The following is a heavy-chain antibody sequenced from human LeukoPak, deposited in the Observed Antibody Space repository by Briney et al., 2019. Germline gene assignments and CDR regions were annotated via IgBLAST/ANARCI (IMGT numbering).Heavy chain of an antibody. D-gene: IGHD2-8*01. Sequence: GGSLRLSCAASGFTFSSYGMHWVRHAPGKGLEWVAFIRFDGSDEYYADSVKGRFTVSRDNSKNTLYLQMNSLRAEDTAVYYGVKGGSVFLWVSVWGQGTLVTVSS. V-gene: IGHV3-30*02. CDR3: VKGGSVFLWVSV. CDR2: IRFDGSDE. CDR1: GFTFSSYG. J-gene: IGHJ4*02.